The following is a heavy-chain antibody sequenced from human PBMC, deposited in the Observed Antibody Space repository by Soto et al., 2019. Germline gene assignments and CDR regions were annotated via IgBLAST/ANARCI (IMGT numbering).Heavy chain of an antibody. J-gene: IGHJ3*02. CDR2: ISGSGGST. CDR3: AKGRSGEQLVGSI. V-gene: IGHV3-23*01. Sequence: GGSLRLSCAASGFTFSSYAMSWVRQAPGKGLEWVSAISGSGGSTYYADCVKGRFTISRDNSKNTLYLQMNSLRAEDTAVYYCAKGRSGEQLVGSIWGQGTMVTVSS. D-gene: IGHD6-6*01. CDR1: GFTFSSYA.